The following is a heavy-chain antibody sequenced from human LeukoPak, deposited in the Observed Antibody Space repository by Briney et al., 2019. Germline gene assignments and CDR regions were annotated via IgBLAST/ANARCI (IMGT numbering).Heavy chain of an antibody. J-gene: IGHJ5*02. CDR1: GFSVNTNY. CDR2: LYSGGGA. CDR3: ARSSGP. D-gene: IGHD3-10*01. Sequence: GGSLRLSCAASGFSVNTNYMTWVRQAPGKGLEWVSVLYSGGGAYYADSVKDRFTISRDYSQNTLLLQMNSLRAEDTALYYCARSSGPWGQGTLVTVSS. V-gene: IGHV3-66*01.